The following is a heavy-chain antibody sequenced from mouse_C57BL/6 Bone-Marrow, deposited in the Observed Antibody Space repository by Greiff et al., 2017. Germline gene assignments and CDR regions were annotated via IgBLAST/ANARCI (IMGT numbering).Heavy chain of an antibody. CDR1: GFNIKDDY. J-gene: IGHJ4*01. CDR2: IDPENGDT. D-gene: IGHD2-2*01. CDR3: TTGLRRGGYAMDD. V-gene: IGHV14-4*01. Sequence: VQLQQSGAELVRPGASVKLSCTASGFNIKDDYMHWVKQRPEQGLEWIGWIDPENGDTEYASKFQGKATITADTSSNTAYLQLSSLTSEDTAVYYCTTGLRRGGYAMDDWGQGTSVTVSS.